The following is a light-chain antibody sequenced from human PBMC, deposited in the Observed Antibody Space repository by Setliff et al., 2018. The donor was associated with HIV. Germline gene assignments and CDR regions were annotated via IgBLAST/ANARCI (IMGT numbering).Light chain of an antibody. CDR1: NNNLGSYNL. CDR2: KDN. J-gene: IGLJ1*01. Sequence: QSALTQPASVSGSPGHSITISCTGSNNNLGSYNLVSWYQQLPGKAPKPLIYKDNKRPSGISNRFSGSKSGYTASLTISGLQADAEADYYCCSFAGSNIPYVFGTGTKVTVL. V-gene: IGLV2-23*01. CDR3: CSFAGSNIPYV.